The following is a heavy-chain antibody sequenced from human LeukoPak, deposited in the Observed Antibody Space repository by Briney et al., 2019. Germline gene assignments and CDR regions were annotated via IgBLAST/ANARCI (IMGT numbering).Heavy chain of an antibody. CDR1: GDSISSGSYY. CDR3: ASRHSKQQPYYYYMDI. Sequence: PSQTLSLTCTVPGDSISSGSYYWSWIRQPAGKGLEWIGRIYSNGDTKFNPSLKSRVTISLDTSKNQFSLKLSSATAADTAVYYCASRHSKQQPYYYYMDIWGKGTTVTVSS. D-gene: IGHD5-18*01. V-gene: IGHV4-61*02. J-gene: IGHJ6*03. CDR2: IYSNGDT.